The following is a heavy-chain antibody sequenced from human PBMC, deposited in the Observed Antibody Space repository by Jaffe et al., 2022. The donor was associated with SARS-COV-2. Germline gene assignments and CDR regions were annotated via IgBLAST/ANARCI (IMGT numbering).Heavy chain of an antibody. V-gene: IGHV3-30*18. J-gene: IGHJ4*02. CDR2: ISYDGNSQ. CDR3: AKSFHYYLDY. CDR1: AFSFIDYG. Sequence: VQLVESGGGVVQPGKSLRLSCAASAFSFIDYGLHWVRQAPGKGLEWVAGISYDGNSQFYTDSVKGRFSISRDNSNNTLYLQMNSLGAEDTAMYYCAKSFHYYLDYWGQGTLVTVSS.